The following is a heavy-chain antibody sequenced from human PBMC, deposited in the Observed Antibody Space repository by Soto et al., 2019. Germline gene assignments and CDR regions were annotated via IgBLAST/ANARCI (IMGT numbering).Heavy chain of an antibody. V-gene: IGHV1-8*01. Sequence: ASVKVSCKASGYTFTSYDINRVRQATGQGLEWMGWMNPNSGNTGYAQKLQGRVTMTTDTSTSTAYMELRSLRSDDTAVYYCARDRHTAMVTYYYGLDVWGQGSTVTVSS. CDR3: ARDRHTAMVTYYYGLDV. CDR1: GYTFTSYD. CDR2: MNPNSGNT. J-gene: IGHJ6*02. D-gene: IGHD5-18*01.